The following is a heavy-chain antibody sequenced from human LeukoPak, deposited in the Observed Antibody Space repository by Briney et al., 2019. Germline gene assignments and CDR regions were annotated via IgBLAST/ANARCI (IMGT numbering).Heavy chain of an antibody. D-gene: IGHD7-27*01. CDR3: ATNTGTVFDY. CDR2: VYYSGST. CDR1: SGFITAYY. V-gene: IGHV4-59*01. J-gene: IGHJ4*02. Sequence: SETLSLTCSVSSGFITAYYWSWIRQPPGKGLEWIGYVYYSGSTEYNPSLRSRVTISLEMSTHQFSLNLTSVTAADTAVYYCATNTGTVFDYWGQGALVTVSS.